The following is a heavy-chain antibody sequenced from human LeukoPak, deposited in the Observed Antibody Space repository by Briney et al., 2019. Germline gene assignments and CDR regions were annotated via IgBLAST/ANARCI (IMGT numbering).Heavy chain of an antibody. CDR2: IIPILGTA. D-gene: IGHD5-18*01. V-gene: IGHV1-69*01. Sequence: GASVKVSCKASGGTFSSYAISWVRQAPGQGLEWMGGIIPILGTANYAQKFQGRVTITADESTSTAYMELSSLRSEDTAVYYCARDGGYSPFPEYHQYYFDYWGQGTLVTVSS. CDR1: GGTFSSYA. J-gene: IGHJ4*02. CDR3: ARDGGYSPFPEYHQYYFDY.